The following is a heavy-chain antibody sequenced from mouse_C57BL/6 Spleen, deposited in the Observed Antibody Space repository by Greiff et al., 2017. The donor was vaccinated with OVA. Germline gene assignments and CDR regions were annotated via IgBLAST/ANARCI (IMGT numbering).Heavy chain of an antibody. CDR1: GYTFTSYW. V-gene: IGHV1-61*01. J-gene: IGHJ1*03. Sequence: QVQLQQPGAELVRPGSSVKLSCKASGYTFTSYWMDWVKQRPGQGLEWIGNIYPSDSETHYNQKFKDKATLTVDKSSSTAYMQLSSLTSEDSAVYYCATGNSSYWYFDVWGTGTTVTVSS. CDR3: ATGNSSYWYFDV. D-gene: IGHD1-1*01. CDR2: IYPSDSET.